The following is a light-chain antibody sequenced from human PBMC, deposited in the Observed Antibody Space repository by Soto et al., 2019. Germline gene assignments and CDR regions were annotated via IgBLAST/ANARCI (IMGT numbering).Light chain of an antibody. CDR2: GAS. CDR3: QQADSFPLT. V-gene: IGKV1-39*01. CDR1: QTIITS. Sequence: DIQLTQSPSSLSASVGDRVTITCRASQTIITSVNWYQHTPGKAPKLVIYGASSLQSGVPSRFSGSGSGADFTLTISSLLPEDFATYYCQQADSFPLTFGGGTKVEI. J-gene: IGKJ4*01.